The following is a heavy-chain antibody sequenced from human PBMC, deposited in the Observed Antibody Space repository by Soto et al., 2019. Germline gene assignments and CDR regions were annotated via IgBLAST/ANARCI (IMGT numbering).Heavy chain of an antibody. J-gene: IGHJ4*02. D-gene: IGHD4-17*01. CDR2: INHSGTT. V-gene: IGHV4-34*01. CDR3: ARGGSRRTSVTTVNY. CDR1: GESFSGYY. Sequence: QVQLQQWGAGLLKPSETLSLTCAVYGESFSGYYWSWIRQPPGKGLEWIGEINHSGTTNYNSYLESRVTISVDTSKNQFSRKLNSVTAADTAMYYCARGGSRRTSVTTVNYWGQGTLVTVSS.